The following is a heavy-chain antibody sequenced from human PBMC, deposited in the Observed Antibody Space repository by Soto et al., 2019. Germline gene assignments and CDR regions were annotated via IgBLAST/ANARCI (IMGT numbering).Heavy chain of an antibody. CDR1: GFTFSIYA. V-gene: IGHV3-23*01. CDR3: EKDRIEASKSHSGMEL. CDR2: ISGSGGST. Sequence: PGESXRLSCACSGFTFSIYAIIWVRQAPGKGLEWVSAISGSGGSTYYADSVNGRFTISRDNSKNTLYLQMNSLRAEDTAVYYSEKDRIEASKSHSGMELSGQGTTV. D-gene: IGHD1-26*01. J-gene: IGHJ6*01.